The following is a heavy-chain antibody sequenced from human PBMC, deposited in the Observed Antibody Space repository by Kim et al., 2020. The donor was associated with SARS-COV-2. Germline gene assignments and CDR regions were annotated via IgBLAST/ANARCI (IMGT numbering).Heavy chain of an antibody. CDR3: ARDVCGAGISFSCGMDV. V-gene: IGHV3-21*01. D-gene: IGHD6-19*01. CDR2: ISSSSSYI. CDR1: GFTFSSYS. J-gene: IGHJ6*02. Sequence: GGSLRLSCAASGFTFSSYSMNWVRQAPGKGLEWVSSISSSSSYIYYADSVKGRFTISRDNDKNSLYLQMNSLRDEDTAVYYCARDVCGAGISFSCGMDVWRQGTTVTVPS.